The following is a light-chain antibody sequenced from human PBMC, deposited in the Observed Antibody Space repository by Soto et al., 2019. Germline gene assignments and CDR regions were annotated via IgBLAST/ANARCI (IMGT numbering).Light chain of an antibody. Sequence: EIVLTQSPATLSLSPGERATLSCRASQSVSSYLAWYQQKRGQAPRLLIYDASNRDTGIPARFSGSGSGTDFTLTISSLEPDDFAVYYCQQRSNWPLYTFGQGTKLEIK. CDR3: QQRSNWPLYT. CDR2: DAS. J-gene: IGKJ2*01. CDR1: QSVSSY. V-gene: IGKV3-11*01.